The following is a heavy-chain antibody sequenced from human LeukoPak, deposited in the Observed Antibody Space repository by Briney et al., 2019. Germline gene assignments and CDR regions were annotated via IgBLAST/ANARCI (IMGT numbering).Heavy chain of an antibody. D-gene: IGHD2-15*01. V-gene: IGHV4-59*08. J-gene: IGHJ6*03. Sequence: SGTLSLTCTVSGGSISSYYLSWIRQPPGKGLEWIGYIYYSGSTNYNPSLKSRVTISVDTSKNQFSLKLSSVTAADTAVYYCARVNCSGGSCYSGYYYYYMDVWGKGTTVTVSS. CDR2: IYYSGST. CDR1: GGSISSYY. CDR3: ARVNCSGGSCYSGYYYYYMDV.